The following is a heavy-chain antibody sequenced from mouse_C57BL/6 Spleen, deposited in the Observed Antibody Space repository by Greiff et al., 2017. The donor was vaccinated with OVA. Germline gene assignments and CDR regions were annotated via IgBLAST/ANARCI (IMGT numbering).Heavy chain of an antibody. CDR1: GYTFTGYW. CDR2: ILPGSGCT. Sequence: QVQLQQSGAELMKPGASVKLSCKATGYTFTGYWIEWVKQRPGHGLEWIGEILPGSGCTNYNEKFKGKATFTADTSSNTASMQLSSLTTEDSAISYGGKYCDYEEAWFAYWGQGTLVTVSA. D-gene: IGHD2-4*01. V-gene: IGHV1-9*01. J-gene: IGHJ3*01. CDR3: GKYCDYEEAWFAY.